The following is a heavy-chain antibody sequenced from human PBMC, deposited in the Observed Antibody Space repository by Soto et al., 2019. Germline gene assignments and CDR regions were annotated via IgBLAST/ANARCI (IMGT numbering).Heavy chain of an antibody. CDR3: ATSRKFFQS. D-gene: IGHD3-3*01. CDR2: IYNSGST. V-gene: IGHV4-30-2*01. J-gene: IGHJ3*01. CDR1: GGYISGGYYS. Sequence: PSETLSLTCAVSGGYISGGYYSWSWIRQPPGKGLEWIGFIYNSGSTCYNSSLKSRVTISVDRSKNHFFLNLTSVTAADTAVYYCATSRKFFQSWGQGTKVTVSS.